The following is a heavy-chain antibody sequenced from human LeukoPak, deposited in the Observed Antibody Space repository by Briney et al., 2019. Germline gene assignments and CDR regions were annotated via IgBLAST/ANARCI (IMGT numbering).Heavy chain of an antibody. D-gene: IGHD6-19*01. CDR1: GYTFTGYY. CDR2: INPNSGGT. J-gene: IGHJ4*02. Sequence: ASVKVSCKASGYTFTGYYMHWVRQAPGQGLEWMGRINPNSGGTNYAQKFQGRVTMTRDTSISTAYMELSRLRSDDTAVYYCARAPFLSSAWLVKRGGDYFDYWGRGTLVTVSS. CDR3: ARAPFLSSAWLVKRGGDYFDY. V-gene: IGHV1-2*06.